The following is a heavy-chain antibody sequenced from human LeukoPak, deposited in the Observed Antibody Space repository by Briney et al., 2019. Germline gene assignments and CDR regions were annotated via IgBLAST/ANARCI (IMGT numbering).Heavy chain of an antibody. J-gene: IGHJ5*02. CDR1: GGSISSHY. D-gene: IGHD2-15*01. CDR2: TYTSGST. CDR3: ARDKGGRPLNWFDP. V-gene: IGHV4-4*07. Sequence: PSETLSLTCTVSGGSISSHYWSWIRQPPGKGLEWIGRTYTSGSTNYNPSLKSRVTMSVDTSKNQFSLKLSSVTAADTAVYYCARDKGGRPLNWFDPWGQGTLVTVSS.